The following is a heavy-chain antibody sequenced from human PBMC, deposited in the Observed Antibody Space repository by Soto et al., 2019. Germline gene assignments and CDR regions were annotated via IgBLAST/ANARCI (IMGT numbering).Heavy chain of an antibody. J-gene: IGHJ4*02. CDR1: GGSISSSSYY. V-gene: IGHV4-39*07. Sequence: SETLSLTCTVSGGSISSSSYYWGWIRQPPGKGLEWIGSIYYSGSTYYNPSLKSRVTISVDTSKNQFSLKLSSVTAADTAVYYCARGVTTVTTFDYWGQGTLVTVSS. CDR3: ARGVTTVTTFDY. D-gene: IGHD4-17*01. CDR2: IYYSGST.